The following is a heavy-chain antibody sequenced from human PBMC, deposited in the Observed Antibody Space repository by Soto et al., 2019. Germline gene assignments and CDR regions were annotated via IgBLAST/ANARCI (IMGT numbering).Heavy chain of an antibody. CDR3: ARDRRPFSSSSGFDP. CDR1: GGSVSSGSYY. CDR2: IDYSGIT. D-gene: IGHD6-6*01. Sequence: KPSETLSLTCTVSGGSVSSGSYYWSWIRQSPGKGLEWLGYIDYSGITNYNPSLKSRVTISADTSKNQFSLKVSSVTAADTAVYYCARDRRPFSSSSGFDPWGQGTLVTVSS. J-gene: IGHJ5*02. V-gene: IGHV4-61*01.